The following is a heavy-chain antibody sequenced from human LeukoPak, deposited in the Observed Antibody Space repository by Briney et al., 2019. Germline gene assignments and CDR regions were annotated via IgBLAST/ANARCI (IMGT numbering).Heavy chain of an antibody. J-gene: IGHJ6*02. CDR3: AKSQLYSNYYYYYAMDV. CDR2: ISDSGGYT. V-gene: IGHV3-23*01. Sequence: GGSLRLSCAASGFTFSSYAMSWVRQAPGKGLEWVSGISDSGGYTYYADYVKGRFTISRDNSKNTLYLQMNSLRAEDTAVYSCAKSQLYSNYYYYYAMDVWGQGTTVTVSS. D-gene: IGHD4-11*01. CDR1: GFTFSSYA.